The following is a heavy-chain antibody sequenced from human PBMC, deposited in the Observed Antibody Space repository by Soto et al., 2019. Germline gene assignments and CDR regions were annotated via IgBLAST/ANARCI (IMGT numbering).Heavy chain of an antibody. V-gene: IGHV5-10-1*01. D-gene: IGHD3-22*01. Sequence: PGESLKISCKGSGYSFTSYWISWVRQMPGKGLEWMGRIDPSDSYTNYSPSFQGHVTISADKSISTAYLQWSSLKASDTAMYYCASPGTHYYDSSGPMDVWGQGTTVTVSS. CDR1: GYSFTSYW. J-gene: IGHJ6*01. CDR3: ASPGTHYYDSSGPMDV. CDR2: IDPSDSYT.